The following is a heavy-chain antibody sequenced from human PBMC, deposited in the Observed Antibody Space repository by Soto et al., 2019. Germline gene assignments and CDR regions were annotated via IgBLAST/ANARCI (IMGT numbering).Heavy chain of an antibody. V-gene: IGHV3-23*01. J-gene: IGHJ3*02. Sequence: PGGSLSLLCATSGFTFSSYAMSWVRQGPGKGLEWVSAMSGSGGSTYYADSVKGRFTNSRDNSKNTLYLQMNSLRAEDTGVYYCGKAAYSSSRYDAFDIWGQGTMLTVSS. CDR1: GFTFSSYA. CDR2: MSGSGGST. D-gene: IGHD6-13*01. CDR3: GKAAYSSSRYDAFDI.